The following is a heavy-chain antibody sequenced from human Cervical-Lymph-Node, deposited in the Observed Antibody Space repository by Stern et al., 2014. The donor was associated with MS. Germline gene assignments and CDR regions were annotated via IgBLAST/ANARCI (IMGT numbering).Heavy chain of an antibody. CDR1: GFTFNNYW. V-gene: IGHV3-7*01. D-gene: IGHD2-21*02. J-gene: IGHJ6*02. Sequence: VKLVESGGGLVQPGGSLRLSCAASGFTFNNYWMHLVRQAPGKRLQCEAHINQDGSEKYHEDSVKGRFTISRDNAKNSLYLQMNSLRAEETAVYYCARVVTFNAMDVWGQGTTVTVSS. CDR3: ARVVTFNAMDV. CDR2: INQDGSEK.